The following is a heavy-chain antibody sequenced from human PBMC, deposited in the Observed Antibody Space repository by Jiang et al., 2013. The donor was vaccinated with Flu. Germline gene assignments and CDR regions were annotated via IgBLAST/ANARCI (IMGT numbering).Heavy chain of an antibody. CDR1: GYTFTSYA. CDR2: INTNTGNP. D-gene: IGHD3-3*01. V-gene: IGHV7-4-1*01. J-gene: IGHJ5*02. CDR3: ARDPLPYYDFWSGFGLGGNWFDP. Sequence: QSGSELKKPGASVKVSCKASGYTFTSYAMNWVRQAPGQGLEWMGWINTNTGNPTYAQGFTGRFVFSLDTSVSTAYLQICSLKAEDTAVYYCARDPLPYYDFWSGFGLGGNWFDPWGQGTLVTVSS.